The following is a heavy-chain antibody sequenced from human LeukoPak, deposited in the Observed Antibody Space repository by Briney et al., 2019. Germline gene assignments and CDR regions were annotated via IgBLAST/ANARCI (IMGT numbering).Heavy chain of an antibody. CDR2: MNPNSGNT. Sequence: ASVKVSFKASGYTFTIYDINWVRQATGQGREGMGWMNPNSGNTGYAQKFQGRVTMTRNTSISTAYMELSSLRSEDTAVYYCATGRYSNPYGMDVWGQGTTVTVSS. D-gene: IGHD4-11*01. J-gene: IGHJ6*02. V-gene: IGHV1-8*01. CDR3: ATGRYSNPYGMDV. CDR1: GYTFTIYD.